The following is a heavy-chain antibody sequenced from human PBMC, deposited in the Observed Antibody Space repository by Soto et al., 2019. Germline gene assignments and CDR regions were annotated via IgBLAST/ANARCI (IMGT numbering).Heavy chain of an antibody. CDR1: GVTFNRQD. D-gene: IGHD5-12*01. V-gene: IGHV1-69*01. CDR2: IIPMFGTP. CDR3: APSEGRDGYSFDY. J-gene: IGHJ4*02. Sequence: SVKVSCKASGVTFNRQDMMWVRQAPGQGLEWMGGIIPMFGTPHYAEKFQDRVTITADESTGTAYLELSSLTSEDTAVYYCAPSEGRDGYSFDYWGPGTLVTVSS.